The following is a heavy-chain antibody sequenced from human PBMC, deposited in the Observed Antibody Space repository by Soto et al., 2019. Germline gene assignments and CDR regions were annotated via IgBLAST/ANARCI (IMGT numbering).Heavy chain of an antibody. CDR2: ISYDGSNK. CDR3: AKGDTAMVTLVSGYYYYGMDV. Sequence: GGSLRLSCAASGFTFSSYGMHWVRQAPGKGLEWVAVISYDGSNKYYADSVKGRFTISRDNSKNTLYLQMNSLRAEDTAVYYCAKGDTAMVTLVSGYYYYGMDVWGQGTTVTVSS. J-gene: IGHJ6*02. D-gene: IGHD5-18*01. V-gene: IGHV3-30*18. CDR1: GFTFSSYG.